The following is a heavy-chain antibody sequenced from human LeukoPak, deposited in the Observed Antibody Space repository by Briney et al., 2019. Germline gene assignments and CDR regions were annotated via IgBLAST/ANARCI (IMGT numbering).Heavy chain of an antibody. Sequence: SETLSLTCTVSGGSISSSTYSWGWIRQPPGNGLEWIGSMYYSGSTYYNPSLKSRVTISVDTSKNQFSLKLSSVTAADTAVYYCAREFPNSSGYSGPDAFDIWGQGTMATVSS. V-gene: IGHV4-39*07. J-gene: IGHJ3*02. D-gene: IGHD3-22*01. CDR3: AREFPNSSGYSGPDAFDI. CDR1: GGSISSSTYS. CDR2: MYYSGST.